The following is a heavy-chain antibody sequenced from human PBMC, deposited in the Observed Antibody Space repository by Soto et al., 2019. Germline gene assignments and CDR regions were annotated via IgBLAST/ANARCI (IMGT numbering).Heavy chain of an antibody. Sequence: VQLVESGGGLVQPGGSLRLSCAASGFTFTTYSMNWVRQAPGKGLEWVSYISAGGGTIFYADSVRGRFTISRDSAKNSWYLQMNSLRDEDTAVYYCARRINVDTMSGLDYWGLGTLVTVSS. CDR3: ARRINVDTMSGLDY. D-gene: IGHD2-15*01. V-gene: IGHV3-48*02. CDR1: GFTFTTYS. J-gene: IGHJ4*02. CDR2: ISAGGGTI.